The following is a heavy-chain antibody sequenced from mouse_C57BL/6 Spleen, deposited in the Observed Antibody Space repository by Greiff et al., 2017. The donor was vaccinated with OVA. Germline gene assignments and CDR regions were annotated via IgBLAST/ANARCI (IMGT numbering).Heavy chain of an antibody. CDR3: ARMLNGNYVGFAD. D-gene: IGHD2-1*01. Sequence: VQLQQPGAELVKPGASVKLSCKASGYTFTSYWMHWVKQRPGQGLEWIGMIHPNSGSTNYNEKFKSKATLTVDKSSSTAYMQLSSLTSEDSAVYYCARMLNGNYVGFADWGQGTLVTVSA. J-gene: IGHJ3*01. V-gene: IGHV1-64*01. CDR2: IHPNSGST. CDR1: GYTFTSYW.